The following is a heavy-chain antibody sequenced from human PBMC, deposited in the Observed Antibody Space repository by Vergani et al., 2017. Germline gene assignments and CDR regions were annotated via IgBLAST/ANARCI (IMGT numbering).Heavy chain of an antibody. CDR3: ARRNDGRGYSSSRVAFDI. Sequence: EVQLVQSGAEVKKPGESLKLSCKGSGYSFTSYWIGWVRQMPGKGLEWMGIIYPGDSDTRYSPSFQGQVTISADKSISTAYLQWSSLKASDTAMYYCARRNDGRGYSSSRVAFDIWGQGTMVTVSS. CDR1: GYSFTSYW. J-gene: IGHJ3*02. V-gene: IGHV5-51*01. CDR2: IYPGDSDT. D-gene: IGHD6-13*01.